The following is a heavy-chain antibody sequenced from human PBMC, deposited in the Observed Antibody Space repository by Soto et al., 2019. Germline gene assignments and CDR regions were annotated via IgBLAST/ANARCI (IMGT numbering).Heavy chain of an antibody. D-gene: IGHD2-2*02. J-gene: IGHJ6*02. Sequence: VKLVESGGGVVQPGGSLRLSCAASGFTFNIYGMHWVRQAPDKGLEWVALISYDGSNQYYADSVKGRFTISRDDSKNTAYLQMSTLKTEDTAVYYCNRGQGAPIGDYYDHGMDVWGQGTTVTVSS. CDR3: NRGQGAPIGDYYDHGMDV. CDR2: ISYDGSNQ. CDR1: GFTFNIYG. V-gene: IGHV3-30*03.